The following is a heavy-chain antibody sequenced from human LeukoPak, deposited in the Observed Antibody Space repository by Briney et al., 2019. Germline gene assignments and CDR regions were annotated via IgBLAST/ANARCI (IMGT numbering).Heavy chain of an antibody. J-gene: IGHJ6*02. CDR2: IDPSDSYT. CDR1: GYSFTSYW. D-gene: IGHD6-19*01. CDR3: ASTGIAVAGGPYYYYGMDV. V-gene: IGHV5-10-1*01. Sequence: GESLKISCKGSGYSFTSYWISWVRQMPGKGLEWMGRIDPSDSYTNYSPSFQGHVTISADKSISTAYLQWSSLKASDTAMYYCASTGIAVAGGPYYYYGMDVWGQGTTVTVSS.